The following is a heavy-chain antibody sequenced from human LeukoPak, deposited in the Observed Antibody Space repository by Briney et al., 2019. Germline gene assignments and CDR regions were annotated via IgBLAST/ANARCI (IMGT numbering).Heavy chain of an antibody. CDR3: ARKDIVVVVATTSTSFDP. CDR2: INHSGST. CDR1: GGSFSGYY. D-gene: IGHD2-15*01. J-gene: IGHJ5*02. V-gene: IGHV4-34*01. Sequence: SETLSLTCAVYGGSFSGYYWSWIRQPPGKGLERIGEINHSGSTNYNPSLKSRVTISVDTSKNQFSLKLSSVTAADTAVYYCARKDIVVVVATTSTSFDPWGQGTLVTVSS.